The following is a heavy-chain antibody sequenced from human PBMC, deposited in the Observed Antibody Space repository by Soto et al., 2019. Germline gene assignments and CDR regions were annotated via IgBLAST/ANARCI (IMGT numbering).Heavy chain of an antibody. Sequence: GASVKVSCKASGYTFTSYAMHWVRQAPGQRLEWMGWINAGNGNTKYSQKFQGRVTITADKSASTAYMELSSLRSEDTAVYYCARPDDYYYDSSGYYHALDYWGRGTLVPVSS. D-gene: IGHD3-22*01. J-gene: IGHJ4*01. CDR3: ARPDDYYYDSSGYYHALDY. V-gene: IGHV1-3*01. CDR2: INAGNGNT. CDR1: GYTFTSYA.